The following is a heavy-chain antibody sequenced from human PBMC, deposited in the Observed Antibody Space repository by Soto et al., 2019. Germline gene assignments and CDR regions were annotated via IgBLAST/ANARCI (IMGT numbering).Heavy chain of an antibody. Sequence: QVQLVQSGAEVKKPGASVKVSCKASGYTFSGYYMHWVRQAPGQGLEWMGWINPNSGGTNYAQKFQGWVTMTRDTSISTAYMELSRLRSDDTAVYYCAATYYYYSSGSTHAFDIWGQGTMVTVSS. D-gene: IGHD3-22*01. CDR2: INPNSGGT. CDR3: AATYYYYSSGSTHAFDI. CDR1: GYTFSGYY. J-gene: IGHJ3*02. V-gene: IGHV1-2*04.